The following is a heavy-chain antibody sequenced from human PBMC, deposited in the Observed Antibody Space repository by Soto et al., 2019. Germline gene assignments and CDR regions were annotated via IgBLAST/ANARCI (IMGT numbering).Heavy chain of an antibody. CDR3: TQSVTGTKRPC. V-gene: IGHV3-49*03. CDR1: GFTFVDDA. J-gene: IGHJ4*02. D-gene: IGHD6-19*01. Sequence: GGSLRLSCITSGFTFVDDALIWFRQAPGKGLEWVGFIRSNIYGGTSEYAASVKGRFTFSRDDSRSIAYLQMNSLKIEDTAVYYCTQSVTGTKRPCWGRGTRVTVSS. CDR2: IRSNIYGGTS.